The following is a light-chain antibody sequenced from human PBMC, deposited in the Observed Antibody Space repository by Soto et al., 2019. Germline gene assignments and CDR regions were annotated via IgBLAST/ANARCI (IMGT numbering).Light chain of an antibody. CDR1: QSVSSSY. J-gene: IGKJ4*01. CDR2: GAS. Sequence: EIVLTQSPGTLSLSPGERATLSCRASQSVSSSYLAWYQQKPGQAPRLLIYGASSRATGIPDRFSGSGSGTDFTLTISRLEPEDFAVYYFQQYVSSPLTLGGGTTVEIK. CDR3: QQYVSSPLT. V-gene: IGKV3-20*01.